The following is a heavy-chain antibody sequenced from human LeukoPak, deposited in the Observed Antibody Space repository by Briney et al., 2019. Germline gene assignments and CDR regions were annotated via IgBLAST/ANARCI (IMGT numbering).Heavy chain of an antibody. D-gene: IGHD2-21*02. V-gene: IGHV3-30*18. CDR1: GFTFSSYG. CDR2: ISYDGSNK. Sequence: PGRSLRFSCAASGFTFSSYGMHWVRQAPGKGLEWVAVISYDGSNKYYADSVKGRFTISRDNSKNTLYLQMNSLRAEDTAVYYCAKGPYCGGDCYFPDYWGQGTLVTVSS. CDR3: AKGPYCGGDCYFPDY. J-gene: IGHJ4*02.